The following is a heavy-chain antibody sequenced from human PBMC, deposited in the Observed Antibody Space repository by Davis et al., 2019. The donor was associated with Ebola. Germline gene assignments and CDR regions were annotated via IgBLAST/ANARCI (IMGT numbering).Heavy chain of an antibody. Sequence: SETLSLTCAVSGGSFNGYYWSWIRQPPGKGLEWIGEINHSGSTNYNPSLKSRVTISVDTSKNQFSLKLSSVTAADTAVYYCARVRGIVATRFDYWGQGTLVTVSS. D-gene: IGHD5-12*01. J-gene: IGHJ4*02. V-gene: IGHV4-34*01. CDR2: INHSGST. CDR3: ARVRGIVATRFDY. CDR1: GGSFNGYY.